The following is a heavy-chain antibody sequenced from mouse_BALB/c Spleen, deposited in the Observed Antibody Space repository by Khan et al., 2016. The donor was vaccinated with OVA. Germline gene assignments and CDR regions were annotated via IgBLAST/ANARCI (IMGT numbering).Heavy chain of an antibody. V-gene: IGHV9-3-1*01. CDR1: GYSFTNYG. CDR2: LNTYTGEP. J-gene: IGHJ1*01. Sequence: LVESGPEVKKPGETVKISCKASGYSFTNYGMNWVRQAPGKGLKGMGWLNTYTGEPTYADDFKGRFAFSLATSASPAYLQFHNLKNEESATYFCASGGYWYFDVWDAGTTVTVS. CDR3: ASGGYWYFDV. D-gene: IGHD1-1*02.